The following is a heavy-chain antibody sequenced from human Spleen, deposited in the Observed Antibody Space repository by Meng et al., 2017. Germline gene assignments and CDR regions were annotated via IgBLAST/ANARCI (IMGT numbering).Heavy chain of an antibody. CDR1: GFAFSSYT. D-gene: IGHD2-21*02. V-gene: IGHV3-21*01. CDR2: ISSSSTYI. Sequence: GGSLRLSCAASGFAFSSYTMNWVRQAPGKGLEWVSSISSSSTYISYAASVKGRFTISRDNAKNSLYLQMNSLRAEDTAVYYCARYMWYCGVDCENFDYWGQGTLVTVSS. CDR3: ARYMWYCGVDCENFDY. J-gene: IGHJ4*02.